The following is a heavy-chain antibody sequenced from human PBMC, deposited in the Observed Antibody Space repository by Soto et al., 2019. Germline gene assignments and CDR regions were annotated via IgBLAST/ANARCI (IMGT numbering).Heavy chain of an antibody. CDR3: ARDNTGIAAAGSTLDY. CDR2: IIPIFGTA. CDR1: GGTFSSYA. J-gene: IGHJ4*02. D-gene: IGHD6-13*01. V-gene: IGHV1-69*13. Sequence: SVKVSCKASGGTFSSYAISWVRQAPGQGLEWMGGIIPIFGTANYAQKFQGRVTITADESTSTAYMELSSLRSEDTAVYYCARDNTGIAAAGSTLDYWGQGTLVTVSS.